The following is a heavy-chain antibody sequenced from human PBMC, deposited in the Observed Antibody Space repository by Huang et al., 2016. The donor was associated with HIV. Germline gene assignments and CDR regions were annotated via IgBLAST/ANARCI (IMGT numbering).Heavy chain of an antibody. Sequence: QVQLVQSGAEVKKPGSSVKVSCKASGGTFSSYAISWVRQAHGQGLEWRGGIIPILGTANYAQKFQGRVTITADESTSTAYMELSSLRSEDTAVYYCARVESRRYYDSSGYYYWGQGTLVTVSS. CDR2: IIPILGTA. D-gene: IGHD3-22*01. CDR1: GGTFSSYA. J-gene: IGHJ4*02. CDR3: ARVESRRYYDSSGYYY. V-gene: IGHV1-69*01.